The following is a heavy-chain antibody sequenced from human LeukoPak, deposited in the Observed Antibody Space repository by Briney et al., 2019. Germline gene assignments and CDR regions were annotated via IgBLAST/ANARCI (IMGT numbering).Heavy chain of an antibody. D-gene: IGHD3-10*01. CDR1: GYTFTDYY. V-gene: IGHV1-46*01. CDR2: INPGGGST. Sequence: ASVEVSCKASGYTFTDYYIHWVRQAPGQGLEWMGIINPGGGSTSHAQKFQGRVTMTRDMSTSTVYMELSSLRSEDTAVYYCARDRTTMIRGIYPGDYWGQGTLVTVSS. CDR3: ARDRTTMIRGIYPGDY. J-gene: IGHJ4*02.